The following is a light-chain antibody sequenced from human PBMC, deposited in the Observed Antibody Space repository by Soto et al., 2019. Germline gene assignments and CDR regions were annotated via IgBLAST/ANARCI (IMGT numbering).Light chain of an antibody. V-gene: IGLV2-14*01. Sequence: SVLTQPASVSGSPGQSITISCTGTSSDVGGYIYVSWYQQHPGKAPKLMVFDVNNRPSGVSNRFSGSKSGNTASLTISHLQAEDDADYYCVSYTASASYVFGTGTKVTVL. CDR1: SSDVGGYIY. CDR3: VSYTASASYV. CDR2: DVN. J-gene: IGLJ1*01.